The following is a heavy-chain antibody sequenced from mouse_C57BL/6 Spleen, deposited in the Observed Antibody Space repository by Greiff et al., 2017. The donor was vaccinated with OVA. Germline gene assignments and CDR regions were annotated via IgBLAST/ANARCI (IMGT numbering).Heavy chain of an antibody. CDR1: GYAFSSSW. CDR3: AREGWFAY. Sequence: VQLQQSGPELVKPGASVKISCKASGYAFSSSWMNWVKQRPGKGLEWIGRIYPGDGDTNYNGKFKGKATLTADKSSSTAYMQLSSLTSEDSAVYFCAREGWFAYWSQGTLVTVSA. V-gene: IGHV1-82*01. CDR2: IYPGDGDT. J-gene: IGHJ3*01.